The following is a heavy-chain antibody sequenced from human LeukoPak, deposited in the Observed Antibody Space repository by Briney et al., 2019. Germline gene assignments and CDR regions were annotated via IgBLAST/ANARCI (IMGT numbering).Heavy chain of an antibody. CDR3: ARDFARSSGWSI. CDR1: GFTFSSYS. Sequence: GGSLRLSCAASGFTFSSYSMNWVRQAPGKGLEWVSSISSSSSYIYYADSVKGRFTISRNNAKNSLYLQMNSLRAEDTAVYYCARDFARSSGWSIWGQGTLDTVSS. V-gene: IGHV3-21*01. D-gene: IGHD6-19*01. J-gene: IGHJ4*02. CDR2: ISSSSSYI.